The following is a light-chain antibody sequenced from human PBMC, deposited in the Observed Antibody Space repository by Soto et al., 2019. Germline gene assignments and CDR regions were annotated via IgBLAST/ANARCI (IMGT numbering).Light chain of an antibody. Sequence: VMTQAPVTLSVSPGERATLSCRASQSVRTNLAWYQHNPGQAPMVLIYGASTRAAGIPARFSGSGSGTEFTLTISSLQAEDSAVYYCQQYNDLVTFGGGTNVEIK. CDR2: GAS. CDR1: QSVRTN. J-gene: IGKJ4*01. CDR3: QQYNDLVT. V-gene: IGKV3-15*01.